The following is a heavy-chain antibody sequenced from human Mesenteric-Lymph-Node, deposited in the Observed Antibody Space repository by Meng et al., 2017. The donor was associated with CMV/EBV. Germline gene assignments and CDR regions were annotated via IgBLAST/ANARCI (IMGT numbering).Heavy chain of an antibody. V-gene: IGHV2-5*02. J-gene: IGHJ4*02. D-gene: IGHD1-20*01. CDR2: IYWDDDK. Sequence: LTCTFSGFWLRSSGMGVGWIRQPPGKALDWLALIYWDDDKRYSPSLKSRLTITGDTSKNQVVLTVTNLDPVDTATYYCARYNWNYFDYWGQGTLVTVSS. CDR3: ARYNWNYFDY. CDR1: GFWLRSSGMG.